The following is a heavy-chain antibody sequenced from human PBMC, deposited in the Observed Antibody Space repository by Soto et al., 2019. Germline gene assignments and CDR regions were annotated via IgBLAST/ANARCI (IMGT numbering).Heavy chain of an antibody. J-gene: IGHJ3*02. Sequence: QVQLQQWGAGLLKPSGNLSLTCGVYGGSFSGYYWNWIRQSPGKGLEWIGKINHSGSTNYNPSLKSRVSIAVDTSKNQFSLRLSSVTAADTAVSYCAIAYDYRDPRDAFDTCVQGTVVVVSS. CDR2: INHSGST. CDR3: AIAYDYRDPRDAFDT. V-gene: IGHV4-34*02. CDR1: GGSFSGYY. D-gene: IGHD4-17*01.